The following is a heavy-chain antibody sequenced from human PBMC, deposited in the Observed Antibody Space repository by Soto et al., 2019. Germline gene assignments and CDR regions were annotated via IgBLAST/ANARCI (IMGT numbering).Heavy chain of an antibody. J-gene: IGHJ6*02. Sequence: PSETLSLTCTVSGGSISSSSYYWGWIRQPPGKGLEWIGSIYYSGSTYYNPSLKSRVTISVDTSKNQFSLKLSSVTAADTAVYYCARVATGAYYYYGMDVWGQGTTVTVSS. CDR2: IYYSGST. D-gene: IGHD5-12*01. CDR1: GGSISSSSYY. V-gene: IGHV4-39*01. CDR3: ARVATGAYYYYGMDV.